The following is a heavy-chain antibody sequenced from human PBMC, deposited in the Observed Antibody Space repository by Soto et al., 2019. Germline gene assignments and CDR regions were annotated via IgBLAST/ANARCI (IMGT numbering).Heavy chain of an antibody. J-gene: IGHJ6*02. CDR2: IYYSENT. V-gene: IGHV4-30-4*01. Sequence: PSEALSVTSSVSGGSISSGYYYWSWIRQPPGKGLEWIGNIYYSENTYYNPSLKRRLIISIHTSKHPFSLKVRSVTAGDRAVYYCASSSLYGMGVWGQGTTVTV. CDR3: ASSSLYGMGV. CDR1: GGSISSGYYY.